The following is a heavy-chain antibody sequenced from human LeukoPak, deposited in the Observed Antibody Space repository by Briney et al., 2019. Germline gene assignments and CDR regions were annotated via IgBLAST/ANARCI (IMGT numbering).Heavy chain of an antibody. Sequence: GRSLRLSCAASGFSFRTYAMHWVRQAPGKGLEWVAFISYDGSTKYYADSVKGRFTISRDHSNNALSLQMNSLRVEDTAVYYCARAHAEQWLVSALWGQGTLVTVSS. CDR3: ARAHAEQWLVSAL. CDR1: GFSFRTYA. V-gene: IGHV3-30-3*01. CDR2: ISYDGSTK. D-gene: IGHD6-19*01. J-gene: IGHJ4*02.